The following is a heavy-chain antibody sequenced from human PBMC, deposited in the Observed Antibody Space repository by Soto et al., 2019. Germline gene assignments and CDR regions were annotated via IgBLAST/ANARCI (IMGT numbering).Heavy chain of an antibody. D-gene: IGHD3-10*01. V-gene: IGHV1-3*01. J-gene: IGHJ4*02. CDR2: INAGNGNT. CDR1: GYTFTDYA. CDR3: AKDRITMVRGVLMHY. Sequence: QIQLVQSGTEVKKPGASVKLSCKASGYTFTDYALHWVRQAPGQSLEWMGWINAGNGNTKYSQKVQGRVTITRDTSATTAYMELSSLKSEDTAIYYCAKDRITMVRGVLMHYWGQGTLVTVSS.